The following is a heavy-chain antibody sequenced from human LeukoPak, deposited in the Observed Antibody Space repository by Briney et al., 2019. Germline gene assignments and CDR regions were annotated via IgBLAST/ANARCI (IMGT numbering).Heavy chain of an antibody. CDR3: AAGTAADF. J-gene: IGHJ4*02. V-gene: IGHV3-11*03. CDR2: ISSSSEYT. Sequence: PGGSLRLSCVVSGIPFSDYYMNWIRQAPGKGLEWISYISSSSEYTDYADSVKGRFTISRDNAKSALYLQMNSLRPDDTAVYYCAAGTAADFWGQGTTVSVSS. CDR1: GIPFSDYY. D-gene: IGHD6-13*01.